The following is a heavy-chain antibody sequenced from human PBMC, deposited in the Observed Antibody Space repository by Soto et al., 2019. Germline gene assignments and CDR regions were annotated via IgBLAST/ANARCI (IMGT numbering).Heavy chain of an antibody. Sequence: ASVKVSCKASGYTFTSYGISWVRQAPGQGLEWMGWISAYNGNTNYAQKLQGRVTMTTDTSTSTAYMELRSQRSDDTAVYYCALTYDFWSGFSRTRFDPWGQGTLVTVSS. CDR3: ALTYDFWSGFSRTRFDP. CDR2: ISAYNGNT. J-gene: IGHJ5*02. D-gene: IGHD3-3*01. V-gene: IGHV1-18*01. CDR1: GYTFTSYG.